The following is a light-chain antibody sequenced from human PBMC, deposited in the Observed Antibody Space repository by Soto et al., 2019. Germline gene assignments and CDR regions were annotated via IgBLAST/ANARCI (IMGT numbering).Light chain of an antibody. CDR3: QQRNNWPLT. Sequence: EIVLTQSPGTLSLSPGERATLSCRASQSVSSSYLTWYQQKPGQAPRLLIYGESTRATGVPDRFSGSGSGTDFTLTISRLEPEDFAVYYCQQRNNWPLTFGGGTKVDIK. J-gene: IGKJ4*01. CDR1: QSVSSSY. CDR2: GES. V-gene: IGKV3D-20*02.